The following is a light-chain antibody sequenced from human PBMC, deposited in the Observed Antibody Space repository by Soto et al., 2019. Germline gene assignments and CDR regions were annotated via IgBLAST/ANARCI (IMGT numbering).Light chain of an antibody. J-gene: IGKJ5*01. Sequence: DIQMTPSPSTLSASVGDRVPITCRASQSISVWLAWYQQKAGKAPNLLIYKASRLESGVPSRFSGSGSETEITLTISGLQPGDSATYYCQQYNSYPSIAFGQGTRLEIK. CDR1: QSISVW. CDR2: KAS. CDR3: QQYNSYPSIA. V-gene: IGKV1-5*03.